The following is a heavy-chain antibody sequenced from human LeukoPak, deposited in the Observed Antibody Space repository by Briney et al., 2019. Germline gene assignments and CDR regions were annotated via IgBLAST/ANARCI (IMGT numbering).Heavy chain of an antibody. CDR3: ARGRVWSGYSN. Sequence: PGGSLRLSCAASGFTVSSNYMSWVRQAPGKGLEWVSVIYSGGSTYYADSVKGRFTISRDNAKNSLYLQMNSLRAEDTAVYYCARGRVWSGYSNWGQGTLVTVSS. J-gene: IGHJ4*02. D-gene: IGHD3-3*01. CDR2: IYSGGST. CDR1: GFTVSSNY. V-gene: IGHV3-53*01.